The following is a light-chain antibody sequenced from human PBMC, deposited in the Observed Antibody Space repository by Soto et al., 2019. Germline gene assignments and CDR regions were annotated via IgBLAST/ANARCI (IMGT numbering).Light chain of an antibody. CDR1: QSFSSSY. CDR2: GAS. J-gene: IGKJ3*01. CDR3: QQYGSSVFT. Sequence: EIVLTQSPGTLSLSPGERATLSCRASQSFSSSYLAWYQQKPGQAPRLLIYGASSRATGIPDRFSGSGSGTDFTLTISRLEPEDFAVYYCQQYGSSVFTFGPGTKVDIK. V-gene: IGKV3-20*01.